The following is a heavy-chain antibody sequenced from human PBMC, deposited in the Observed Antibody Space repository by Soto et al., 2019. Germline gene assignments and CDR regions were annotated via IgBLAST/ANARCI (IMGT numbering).Heavy chain of an antibody. Sequence: KPSETLSLTCTVSGGSISSGGYYWSWIRQHPGKGLEWIGYIYYSGSTYYNPSLKSRVTISVDTSKNQFSLKLSSVTAADTAVYYCARGSNPYYDFWSGYAYYYGMDVWGQGTTVTVSS. D-gene: IGHD3-3*01. CDR3: ARGSNPYYDFWSGYAYYYGMDV. V-gene: IGHV4-31*03. CDR1: GGSISSGGYY. J-gene: IGHJ6*02. CDR2: IYYSGST.